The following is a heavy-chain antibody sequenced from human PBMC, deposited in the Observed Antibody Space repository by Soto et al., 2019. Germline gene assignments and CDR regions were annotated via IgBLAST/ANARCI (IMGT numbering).Heavy chain of an antibody. D-gene: IGHD1-1*01. CDR1: GFSLSTSGVG. CDR2: IYWDDDK. Sequence: QITLKESGPTLVKPTQTLTLTFTFSGFSLSTSGVGVGWIRQPPGQALEWLALIYWDDDKRYSPSLKSRLTITKDTSKNLVVLTMTNMDPVDTATYYCEHRRVERYFDVWGQGTLVTVSS. V-gene: IGHV2-5*02. J-gene: IGHJ4*02. CDR3: EHRRVERYFDV.